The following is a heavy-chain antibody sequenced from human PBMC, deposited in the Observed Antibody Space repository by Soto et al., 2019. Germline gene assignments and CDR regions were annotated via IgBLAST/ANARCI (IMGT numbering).Heavy chain of an antibody. J-gene: IGHJ4*02. V-gene: IGHV1-18*01. Sequence: ASVKVSCKASVYTFTSYGISWGRQAPGQGLEWMGWISAYNGNTNYAQKLQGRVTMTTDTSTSTAYMELRSLRSDDTAVYYCARLSYLLDYDFLSGWLRVFDYWGKGSLDTVFS. CDR2: ISAYNGNT. D-gene: IGHD3-3*01. CDR1: VYTFTSYG. CDR3: ARLSYLLDYDFLSGWLRVFDY.